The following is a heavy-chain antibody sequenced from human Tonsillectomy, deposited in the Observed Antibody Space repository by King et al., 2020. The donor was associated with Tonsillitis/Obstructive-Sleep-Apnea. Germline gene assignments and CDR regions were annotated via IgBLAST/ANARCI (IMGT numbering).Heavy chain of an antibody. CDR2: IKSKTDGGTT. V-gene: IGHV3-15*07. CDR1: GFTFSNAW. CDR3: TTALRITMLVVVPTEYY. Sequence: VQLVESGGGLVKPGGSLRLSCAASGFTFSNAWMNWVRQAPGKGLEWGGRIKSKTDGGTTDYAAPGKGRFTISRDDSKNTLYPQMNSLKTDDTAVYYFTTALRITMLVVVPTEYYCGQGTLFTVSS. J-gene: IGHJ4*02. D-gene: IGHD3-22*01.